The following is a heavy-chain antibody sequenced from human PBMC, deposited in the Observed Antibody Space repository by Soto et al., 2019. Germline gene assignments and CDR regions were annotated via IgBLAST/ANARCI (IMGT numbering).Heavy chain of an antibody. CDR2: ISAYNDNT. CDR3: ARDGILGFCSSTSCYPYDY. CDR1: GYSFSTYG. D-gene: IGHD2-2*01. Sequence: QVQLVQSGAEVKKPGASVKVSCKASGYSFSTYGISWVQQAPGQGLEWMGWISAYNDNTNYAQKFQGRVTMTTDTSTSTAYMELRSLRSDDTAVYFCARDGILGFCSSTSCYPYDYWGQGTLVTVSS. V-gene: IGHV1-18*01. J-gene: IGHJ4*02.